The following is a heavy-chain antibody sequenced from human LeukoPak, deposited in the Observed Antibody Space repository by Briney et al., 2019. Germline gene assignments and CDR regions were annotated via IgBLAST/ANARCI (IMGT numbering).Heavy chain of an antibody. J-gene: IGHJ3*02. CDR3: ARWGGRDAFDI. V-gene: IGHV3-13*01. CDR1: GFTFSSYD. D-gene: IGHD2-15*01. CDR2: IGTAGDT. Sequence: GGSLRLSFEASGFTFSSYDMHGVRQAPGKGLEWVSAIGTAGDTYYPGSVKGRFTISRENAKNSLYLQMNSLRAGDTAVYYCARWGGRDAFDIWGQGTMVTVSS.